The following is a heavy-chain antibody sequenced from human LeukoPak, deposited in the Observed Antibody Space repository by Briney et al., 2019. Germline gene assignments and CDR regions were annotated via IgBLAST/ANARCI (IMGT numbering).Heavy chain of an antibody. CDR1: GGSISSSSYY. D-gene: IGHD6-19*01. J-gene: IGHJ4*02. CDR3: ARHGIAVD. V-gene: IGHV4-39*01. Sequence: SETLSLTCTVSGGSISSSSYYWGWIRQPPGKGLEWIGSIYYSGSTYYNPSLKSRVTISVDTSKNQFSLKLSSVTAADTAVYYCARHGIAVDWGQGTLVTVSS. CDR2: IYYSGST.